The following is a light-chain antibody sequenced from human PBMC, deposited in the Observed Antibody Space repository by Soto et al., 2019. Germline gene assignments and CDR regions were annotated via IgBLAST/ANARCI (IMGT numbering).Light chain of an antibody. Sequence: QSVLTQPPSASGTPGQRVTISCSGSSSNIGSNTVNWYQQLPGTAPKLLIYSNNQGPSGVPDRFSGSKSGTSASLAISGLQSEDEADYYCAAWDDSLNRVVFGGGTKLTVL. CDR3: AAWDDSLNRVV. J-gene: IGLJ2*01. CDR2: SNN. V-gene: IGLV1-44*01. CDR1: SSNIGSNT.